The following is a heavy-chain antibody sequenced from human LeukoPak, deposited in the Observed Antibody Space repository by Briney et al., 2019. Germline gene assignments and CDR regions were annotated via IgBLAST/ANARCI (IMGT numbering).Heavy chain of an antibody. J-gene: IGHJ4*02. CDR1: GGSFSGYY. CDR3: ARGRKYSSGWYLDY. CDR2: INHSGST. V-gene: IGHV4-34*01. Sequence: SETLSLTCAVYGGSFSGYYWSWIRQPPGKGLEWIGEINHSGSTNYNPSLKSRVTISVDTPKNQFSLKLSSVTAADTAVYYCARGRKYSSGWYLDYWGQGTLVTVSS. D-gene: IGHD6-19*01.